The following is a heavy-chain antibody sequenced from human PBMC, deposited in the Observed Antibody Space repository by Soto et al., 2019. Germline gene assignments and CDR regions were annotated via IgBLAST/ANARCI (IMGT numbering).Heavy chain of an antibody. CDR1: GGSISSSS. D-gene: IGHD1-26*01. Sequence: SSETLSLTCTVSGGSISSSSYYWGWIRQPPGKGLEWVSYISSSSSTIYYADSVKGRFTISRDNAKNSLYLQMNSLRDEDTAVYYCAREGGNLNWFGPWGQGSLVTVSS. J-gene: IGHJ5*02. CDR2: ISSSSSTI. V-gene: IGHV3-48*02. CDR3: AREGGNLNWFGP.